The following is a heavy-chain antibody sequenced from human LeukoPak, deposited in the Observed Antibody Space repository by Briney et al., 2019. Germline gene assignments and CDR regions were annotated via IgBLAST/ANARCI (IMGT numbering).Heavy chain of an antibody. Sequence: GGSLRLSCAASGFTFDDYGMSWVRQAPGKGLEWVSGINWNGGSTGYADSVKGRFTISRDNSKNTLYLQMNSLRAEDTAVYYCARRYCSSTSCLIDYWGQGTLVTVSS. CDR3: ARRYCSSTSCLIDY. D-gene: IGHD2-2*01. CDR1: GFTFDDYG. CDR2: INWNGGST. V-gene: IGHV3-20*04. J-gene: IGHJ4*02.